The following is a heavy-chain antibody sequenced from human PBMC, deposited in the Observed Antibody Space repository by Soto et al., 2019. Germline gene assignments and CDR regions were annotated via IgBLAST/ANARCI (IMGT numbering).Heavy chain of an antibody. J-gene: IGHJ6*03. CDR1: GYSFTSYW. CDR3: ARRSSSSRGGSSYYYYYYMDV. D-gene: IGHD6-6*01. Sequence: LGESLKISCKGSGYSFTSYWIGWVRQMPGKGLEWMGIIYPGDSDTRYSPSFQGQVTISADKSISTAYLQWSSLKASDTAMYYCARRSSSSRGGSSYYYYYYMDVWGKGTTVTVSS. V-gene: IGHV5-51*01. CDR2: IYPGDSDT.